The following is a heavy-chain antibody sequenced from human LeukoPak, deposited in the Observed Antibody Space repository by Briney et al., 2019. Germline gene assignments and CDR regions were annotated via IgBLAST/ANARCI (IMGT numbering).Heavy chain of an antibody. CDR3: AKGDAYGGKSVYFDS. V-gene: IGHV3-23*01. Sequence: GGSLRLSCAASGFTFSNYAMNWVRQAPGEGLEWVSVISGSGVDTDYADSVKGRFTISRDNSKNTLYLQMNSLRAEDTAGYYCAKGDAYGGKSVYFDSWGQGTLVTVSS. CDR1: GFTFSNYA. J-gene: IGHJ4*02. CDR2: ISGSGVDT. D-gene: IGHD4-23*01.